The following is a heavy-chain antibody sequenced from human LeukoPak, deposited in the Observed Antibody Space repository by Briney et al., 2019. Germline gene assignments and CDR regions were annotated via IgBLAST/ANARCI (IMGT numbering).Heavy chain of an antibody. D-gene: IGHD3-16*01. J-gene: IGHJ4*02. CDR2: INHSGST. CDR1: GGSFSGYY. V-gene: IGHV4-34*01. CDR3: ARGSWGFDY. Sequence: SETLSLTCAVYGGSFSGYYWSWIRQPPGKWLEWIGEINHSGSTNYNPSLKSRVTISVDTSKNQFSLKLSAVTAADTAVYYCARGSWGFDYWGQGTLVTVSS.